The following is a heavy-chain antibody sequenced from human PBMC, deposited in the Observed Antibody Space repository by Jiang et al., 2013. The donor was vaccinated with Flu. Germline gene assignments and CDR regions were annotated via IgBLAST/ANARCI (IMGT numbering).Heavy chain of an antibody. CDR1: GFTFSNYA. D-gene: IGHD4-17*01. CDR2: ISGSGGTT. Sequence: VQLLESGGGLVQRGGSLRLSCAASGFTFSNYAMSWVRQAPGKGLEWVSTISGSGGTTYYADSVKGRFTISRDNSRNTLYLQMSSLRAEDTAVYYCAKTSTMTTVTSDFYYYGMDVWGQGTTVIVSS. CDR3: AKTSTMTTVTSDFYYYGMDV. J-gene: IGHJ6*02. V-gene: IGHV3-23*01.